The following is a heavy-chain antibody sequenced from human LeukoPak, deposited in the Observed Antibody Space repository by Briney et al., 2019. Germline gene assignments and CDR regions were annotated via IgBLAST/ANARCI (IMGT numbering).Heavy chain of an antibody. D-gene: IGHD4-23*01. Sequence: SETLSLTCTVSGGSISSYYWSWIRQPPGKGLEWIGYIYYSGSTNYNPSLKSRVTISVDTSKNQSSLKLSSVTAADTAVYYCARGTTVVTPFLGAFDIWGQGTMVTVSS. CDR2: IYYSGST. CDR1: GGSISSYY. J-gene: IGHJ3*02. V-gene: IGHV4-59*01. CDR3: ARGTTVVTPFLGAFDI.